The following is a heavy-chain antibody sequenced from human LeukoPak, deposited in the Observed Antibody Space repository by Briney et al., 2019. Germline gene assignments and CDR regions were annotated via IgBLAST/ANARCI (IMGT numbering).Heavy chain of an antibody. J-gene: IGHJ4*02. CDR1: GGSISSGGYY. V-gene: IGHV4-31*03. CDR3: ARGGYSSSWYNY. D-gene: IGHD6-13*01. Sequence: SETLSLTCTVSGGSISSGGYYWSWIRQHPGKGLEWIGCIYYSGSTYYNPSLKSRVTISVDTSKNQFSLKLSSVTAADTAVYYCARGGYSSSWYNYWGQGTLVTVSS. CDR2: IYYSGST.